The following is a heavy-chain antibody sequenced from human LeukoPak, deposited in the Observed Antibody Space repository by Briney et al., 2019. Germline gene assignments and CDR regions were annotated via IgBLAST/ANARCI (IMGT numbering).Heavy chain of an antibody. J-gene: IGHJ4*02. V-gene: IGHV3-74*01. CDR2: IIGDGSLI. D-gene: IGHD3-3*01. CDR3: AKLTVLRFLEWLSGVDY. CDR1: GFTFSNSW. Sequence: GGSLRLSCAASGFTFSNSWMHWVRQDPGKGLVYVSSIIGDGSLIHYADSVKGRFTVSRDNSKNTLYLQMNSLRAEDTAVYYCAKLTVLRFLEWLSGVDYWGQGTLVTVSS.